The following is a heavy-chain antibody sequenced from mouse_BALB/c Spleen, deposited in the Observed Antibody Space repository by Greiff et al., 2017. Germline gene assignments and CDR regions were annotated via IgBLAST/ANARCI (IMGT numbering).Heavy chain of an antibody. J-gene: IGHJ1*01. V-gene: IGHV5-6-5*01. D-gene: IGHD1-1*01. CDR3: ARGLSSSWYFDV. CDR1: GFTFSSYA. CDR2: ISSGGST. Sequence: EVQRVESGGGLVKPGGSLKLSCAASGFTFSSYAMSWVRQTPEKRLEWVASISSGGSTYYPDSVKGRFTISRDNARNILYLQMSSLRSEDTAMYYCARGLSSSWYFDVWGAGTTVTVSS.